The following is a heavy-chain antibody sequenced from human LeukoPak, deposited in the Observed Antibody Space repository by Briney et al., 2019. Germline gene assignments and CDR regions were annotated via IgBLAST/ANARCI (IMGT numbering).Heavy chain of an antibody. V-gene: IGHV3-30-3*01. CDR3: ARGKKYYFDY. CDR2: ISYDGSNK. J-gene: IGHJ4*02. Sequence: GGSLRLSCAASGFTFSSYAMHWVRQAPGKGLEWVAVISYDGSNKYYADSVKGRFTISRDNSKNTLYLQMNSLRAEDTAVYYCARGKKYYFDYWGQGTLVTVSS. CDR1: GFTFSSYA.